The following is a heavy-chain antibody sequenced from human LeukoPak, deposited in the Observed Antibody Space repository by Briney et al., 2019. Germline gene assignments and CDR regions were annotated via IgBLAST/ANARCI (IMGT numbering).Heavy chain of an antibody. CDR2: IYPGDSDT. D-gene: IGHD2-2*01. J-gene: IGHJ4*02. Sequence: GESLKISCMGSGYSFTNYWIAWVRQMPGRGLEWMGIIYPGDSDTRYSPSFQGQVTISGDRSISTAYLQWSSLKASDTAMYYCARGRYCTSTSCSHFDYWGQGTLVTVSS. CDR3: ARGRYCTSTSCSHFDY. V-gene: IGHV5-51*01. CDR1: GYSFTNYW.